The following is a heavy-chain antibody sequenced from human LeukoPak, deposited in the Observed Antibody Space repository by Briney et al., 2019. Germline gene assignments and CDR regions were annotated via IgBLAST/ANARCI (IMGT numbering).Heavy chain of an antibody. CDR1: GFTFGDYA. D-gene: IGHD6-19*01. CDR3: TRDGSSGCNDY. Sequence: GGSLRLSCTASGFTFGDYAMSWVRQAPGKGLEWVGFIRSKAYGGTTEYAASVKGRFTISRDDSKSIAYLQMNSLKTEDTAVYYCTRDGSSGCNDYWGQGTLVTVSS. CDR2: IRSKAYGGTT. J-gene: IGHJ4*02. V-gene: IGHV3-49*04.